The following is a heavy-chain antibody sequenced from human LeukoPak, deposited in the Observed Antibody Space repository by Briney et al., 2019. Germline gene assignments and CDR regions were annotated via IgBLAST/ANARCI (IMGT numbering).Heavy chain of an antibody. CDR3: ARDGDYDSSEYYFDY. V-gene: IGHV1-69*05. J-gene: IGHJ4*02. Sequence: SVKVSCKASGGTFSSYAISWVRQAPGQGLEWMGRIIPIFGTANYAQKFQGRVTITTDESTSTAYTELSSLRSEDTAVYYCARDGDYDSSEYYFDYWGQGTLVTVSS. CDR1: GGTFSSYA. CDR2: IIPIFGTA. D-gene: IGHD3-22*01.